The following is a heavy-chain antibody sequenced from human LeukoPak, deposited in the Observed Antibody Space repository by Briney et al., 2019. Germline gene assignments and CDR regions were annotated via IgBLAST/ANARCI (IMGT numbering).Heavy chain of an antibody. J-gene: IGHJ4*02. Sequence: ETLSLPFAVYGGSFSGYYWSWIRPPPGKGLEWIGEINHSGSTNYNPSLKSRVTISVDTSKNQFSLKLSSVTAADTAVYYCARGRILEWLQPFDYWGQGTLVTVSS. CDR1: GGSFSGYY. V-gene: IGHV4-34*01. CDR3: ARGRILEWLQPFDY. CDR2: INHSGST. D-gene: IGHD3-3*01.